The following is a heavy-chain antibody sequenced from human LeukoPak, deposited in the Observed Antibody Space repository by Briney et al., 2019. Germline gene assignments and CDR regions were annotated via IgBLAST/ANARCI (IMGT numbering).Heavy chain of an antibody. CDR1: EFTFSNYA. V-gene: IGHV3-23*01. Sequence: PGGSLRLSCAASEFTFSNYAMNWVRQAPGKGLEWVSGISGGGGSTYYADSVKGRFTISRDNSKNTLYLQMDSLRAEDTVLYYCAKGSGINHYHWIDPWGQGTLVTVSS. J-gene: IGHJ5*02. D-gene: IGHD1-14*01. CDR2: ISGGGGST. CDR3: AKGSGINHYHWIDP.